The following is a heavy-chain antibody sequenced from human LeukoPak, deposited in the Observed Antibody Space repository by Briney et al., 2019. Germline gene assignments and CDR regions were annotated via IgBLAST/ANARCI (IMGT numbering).Heavy chain of an antibody. Sequence: GGSLRLSCAASGFTFSSYAMSWVRQAPGKGLEWVSAISGSGGSTYYADSVKGRFTISKDNSKNTLYLQMNRLRAEDTAVYYCAKDPGWLVTGGNWFDPWGQGTLVTVSS. CDR1: GFTFSSYA. CDR3: AKDPGWLVTGGNWFDP. D-gene: IGHD6-19*01. CDR2: ISGSGGST. V-gene: IGHV3-23*01. J-gene: IGHJ5*02.